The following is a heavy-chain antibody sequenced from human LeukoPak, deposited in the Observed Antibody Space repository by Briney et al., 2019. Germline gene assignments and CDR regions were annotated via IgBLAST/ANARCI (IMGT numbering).Heavy chain of an antibody. V-gene: IGHV4-59*01. CDR2: IYYSGST. J-gene: IGHJ4*02. CDR3: ARDRSGSYRYFDY. CDR1: GGSISSYY. D-gene: IGHD1-26*01. Sequence: SETLSLTCTVSGGSISSYYWSWIRQPPGKGLEWIGYIYYSGSTNYNPSLKSRVTISVDTSKNQLSLMLSSVTAADTAVYYCARDRSGSYRYFDYWGQGTLVTVSS.